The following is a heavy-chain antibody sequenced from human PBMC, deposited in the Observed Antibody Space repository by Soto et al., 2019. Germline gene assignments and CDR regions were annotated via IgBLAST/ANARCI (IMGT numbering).Heavy chain of an antibody. CDR3: ASAAVPGTAGLDF. D-gene: IGHD6-19*01. J-gene: IGHJ4*02. CDR1: GYTFSGFY. Sequence: ASVKTSCKASGYTFSGFYMHRVRQAPGQGLEWMGWINPNSGGTMSAEKFQGRVTMTRDTSLSTAYMELSRLTSDDTAVYYCASAAVPGTAGLDFWGQGTQVTVSS. V-gene: IGHV1-2*02. CDR2: INPNSGGT.